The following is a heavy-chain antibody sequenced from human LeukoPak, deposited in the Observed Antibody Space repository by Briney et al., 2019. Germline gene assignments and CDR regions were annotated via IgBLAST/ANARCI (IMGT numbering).Heavy chain of an antibody. CDR2: IYYSGSN. CDR1: GGSISSHY. J-gene: IGHJ4*02. Sequence: SETLSLTCTVSGGSISSHYWSWIRQPPGKGLEWIGYIYYSGSNNYNPSLKSRVTISVDTSKNQFSLKLSSVTAADTAVYYCARASYYDSSGYTFDYWGQGTLVTVSS. CDR3: ARASYYDSSGYTFDY. V-gene: IGHV4-59*11. D-gene: IGHD3-22*01.